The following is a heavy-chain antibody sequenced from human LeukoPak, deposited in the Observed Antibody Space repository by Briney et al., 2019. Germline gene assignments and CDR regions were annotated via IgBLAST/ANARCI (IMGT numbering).Heavy chain of an antibody. V-gene: IGHV1-2*02. CDR2: INPNSGGT. CDR3: ARESRSSSWYANHNWFDP. D-gene: IGHD6-13*01. CDR1: GYTFTGYY. J-gene: IGHJ5*02. Sequence: ASVKVSCKASGYTFTGYYMHWVRQAPGQGLEWMGWINPNSGGTNYAQKFQGRATMTRDTSISTAYMELSRLRSDDTAVYYCARESRSSSWYANHNWFDPWGQGTLVTVSS.